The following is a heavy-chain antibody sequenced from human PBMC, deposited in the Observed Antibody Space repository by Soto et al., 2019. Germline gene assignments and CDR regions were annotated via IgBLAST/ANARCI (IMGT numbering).Heavy chain of an antibody. Sequence: GASVKVSCKASGYTFTSYGISWVRQAPGQGLEWMGWISAYNCNTNYAQKLQGRVTMTTDTSTRTAYMELRSLRSDDTALYYCARDPPTIASAGREDYRGQGTLVTVSS. CDR1: GYTFTSYG. CDR2: ISAYNCNT. V-gene: IGHV1-18*01. J-gene: IGHJ4*02. CDR3: ARDPPTIASAGREDY. D-gene: IGHD6-13*01.